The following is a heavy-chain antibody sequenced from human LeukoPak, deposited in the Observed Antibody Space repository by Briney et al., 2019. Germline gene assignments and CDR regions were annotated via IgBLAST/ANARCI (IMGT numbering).Heavy chain of an antibody. CDR1: GGSISSYY. CDR2: IYYNGST. J-gene: IGHJ5*02. Sequence: SETLSLTCTVSGGSISSYYWSWIRQPPGKGLEWIGYIYYNGSTNYNPSLKSRVTISVDTSKNQFSLKLSSVTAADTAVYYCARLNGDYDILPSLNWFDPWGQGTLVTVSP. V-gene: IGHV4-59*08. CDR3: ARLNGDYDILPSLNWFDP. D-gene: IGHD3-9*01.